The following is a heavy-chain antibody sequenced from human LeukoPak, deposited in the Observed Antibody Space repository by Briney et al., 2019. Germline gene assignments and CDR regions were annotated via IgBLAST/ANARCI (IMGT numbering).Heavy chain of an antibody. CDR3: ARDRVAARPTGTDY. V-gene: IGHV3-30*01. CDR2: ISYDGSNK. Sequence: PGGSLRLSCAASGFTFSSYAMHWVRQAPGKGLEWVTVISYDGSNKYYADSVKGRFTISRDNSKNTLYLQMNSLRAEDTAVYYCARDRVAARPTGTDYWGQGTLVTVSS. CDR1: GFTFSSYA. J-gene: IGHJ4*02. D-gene: IGHD6-6*01.